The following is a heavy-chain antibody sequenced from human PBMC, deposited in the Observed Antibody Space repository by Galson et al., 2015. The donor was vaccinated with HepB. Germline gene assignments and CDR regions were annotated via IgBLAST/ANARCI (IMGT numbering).Heavy chain of an antibody. CDR3: ASDEDFSVAGTYGY. V-gene: IGHV1-46*03. J-gene: IGHJ4*02. D-gene: IGHD6-19*01. CDR2: INPSGGST. Sequence: SVKVSCKASGGTFSSYAISWVRQAPGQGLEWMGIINPSGGSTSYAQKFQGRVTMTRDTSTSTVYMELSSLRSEDTAVYYCASDEDFSVAGTYGYWGQGTLVTVSS. CDR1: GGTFSSYA.